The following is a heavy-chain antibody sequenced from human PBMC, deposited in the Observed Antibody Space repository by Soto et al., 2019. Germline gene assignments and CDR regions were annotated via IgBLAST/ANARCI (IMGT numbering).Heavy chain of an antibody. D-gene: IGHD6-19*01. CDR2: IYYSGST. Sequence: NPSETLSLTCTVSGGSISSSSYYWGWIRQPPGKGLEWIGSIYYSGSTYYNPSLKSRVTISVDTSKNQFSLKLSSVTAVDTAVYYCATFLSSGWLGDAFDIWGQGTMVTVSS. J-gene: IGHJ3*02. CDR1: GGSISSSSYY. CDR3: ATFLSSGWLGDAFDI. V-gene: IGHV4-39*01.